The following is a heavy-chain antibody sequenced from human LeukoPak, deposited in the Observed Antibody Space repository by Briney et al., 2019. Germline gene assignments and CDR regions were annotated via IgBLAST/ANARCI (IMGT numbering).Heavy chain of an antibody. V-gene: IGHV3-23*01. CDR2: VSGSGGST. J-gene: IGHJ6*03. Sequence: GGSLRLSCAASGFTFSSYTMSWVRQAPGKGLGWVSAVSGSGGSTYYADSVKGRFTISRDNSKNTLYLQMNSLRSEDTGVYYCAVSFYYYYMDVWGKGTMVTVSS. D-gene: IGHD1-7*01. CDR3: AVSFYYYYMDV. CDR1: GFTFSSYT.